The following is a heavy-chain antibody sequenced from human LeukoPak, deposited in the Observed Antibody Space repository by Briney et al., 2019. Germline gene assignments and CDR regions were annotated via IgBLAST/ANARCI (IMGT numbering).Heavy chain of an antibody. Sequence: GGSLRLSCAASEFTFSNYAIPWVRQAPAKGLEWVAVISYDGSNKQYADSVKGRFTISRDNSKNTLYLQMNSLRAEDTAVYYCARDLAATGTLIDSWGQGTLVTVSS. CDR2: ISYDGSNK. J-gene: IGHJ4*02. CDR1: EFTFSNYA. D-gene: IGHD6-13*01. V-gene: IGHV3-30-3*01. CDR3: ARDLAATGTLIDS.